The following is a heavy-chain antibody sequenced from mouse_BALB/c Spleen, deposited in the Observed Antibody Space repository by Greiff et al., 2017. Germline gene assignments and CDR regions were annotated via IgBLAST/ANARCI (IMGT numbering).Heavy chain of an antibody. Sequence: DVMLVESGGGLVKPGGSLKLSCAASGFTFSSYTMSWVRQTPEKRLEWVATISSGGSYTYYPDSVKGRFTISRDNAKNTLYLQMSSLKSEDTAMYYCTREGGDYYGSSYDYAMDYWGQGTSVTVSS. CDR2: ISSGGSYT. J-gene: IGHJ4*01. D-gene: IGHD1-1*01. CDR1: GFTFSSYT. CDR3: TREGGDYYGSSYDYAMDY. V-gene: IGHV5-6-4*01.